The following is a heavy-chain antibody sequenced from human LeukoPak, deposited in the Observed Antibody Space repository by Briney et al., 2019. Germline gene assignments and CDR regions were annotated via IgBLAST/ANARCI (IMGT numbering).Heavy chain of an antibody. CDR3: ARGRLYCSSTSCSPYGMDV. J-gene: IGHJ6*04. D-gene: IGHD2-2*01. CDR1: GGSTSSGGYS. CDR2: IYHSGST. Sequence: SQTLSLTCAVSGGSTSSGGYSWSWIRQPPGKGLEWIGYIYHSGSTYYNPSLKSRVTISVDRSKNQFSLKLSSVTAADTAVYYCARGRLYCSSTSCSPYGMDVWGKGTTVTVSS. V-gene: IGHV4-30-2*01.